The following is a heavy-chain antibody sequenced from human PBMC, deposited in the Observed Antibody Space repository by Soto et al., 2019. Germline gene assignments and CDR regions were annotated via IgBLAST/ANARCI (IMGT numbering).Heavy chain of an antibody. CDR2: IYYSGST. CDR3: ARGVVAATPDAFDS. Sequence: QVQLQESGPGLVKPSQTLSLTCTVSGGSISSGGYYWSWIRQHPGKGLEWIGYIYYSGSTYYNPSLKSRVTLSVDTSKNQFSLKLSSVTAADTAVYYCARGVVAATPDAFDSWGQGTMVTVSS. J-gene: IGHJ3*02. CDR1: GGSISSGGYY. D-gene: IGHD2-15*01. V-gene: IGHV4-31*03.